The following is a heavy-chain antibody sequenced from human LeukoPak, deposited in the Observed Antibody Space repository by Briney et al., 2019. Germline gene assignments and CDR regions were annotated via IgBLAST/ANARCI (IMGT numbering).Heavy chain of an antibody. CDR3: ARSSDYDFWSGPKSYFDY. Sequence: PGGSLRLSCAASGFTFSSYSMNWVRQAPGKGLEWVSSISSSSSSYIYYADSVKGRFTISRDSAKNSLYLQMNSLRAEDTAVYYCARSSDYDFWSGPKSYFDYWGQGTLVTVSS. CDR1: GFTFSSYS. D-gene: IGHD3-3*01. V-gene: IGHV3-21*01. CDR2: ISSSSSSYI. J-gene: IGHJ4*02.